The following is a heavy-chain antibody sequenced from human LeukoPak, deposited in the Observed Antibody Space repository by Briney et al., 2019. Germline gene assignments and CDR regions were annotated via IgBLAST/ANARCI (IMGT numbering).Heavy chain of an antibody. J-gene: IGHJ4*02. D-gene: IGHD3-22*01. V-gene: IGHV4-61*02. CDR3: ARERGDSSGHDY. CDR1: GGSISSGSYY. Sequence: SETLSLTCTVSGGSISSGSYYWSWIRQPAGKGLEWIGRIYTSGSTNYNPSLKSRVTISVDTSKNQFSLKLSSVTAADTAVYYCARERGDSSGHDYWGQGTLVTVSS. CDR2: IYTSGST.